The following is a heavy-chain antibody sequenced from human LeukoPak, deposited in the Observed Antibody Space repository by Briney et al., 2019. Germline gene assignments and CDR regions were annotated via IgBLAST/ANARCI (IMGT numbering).Heavy chain of an antibody. CDR3: ARAIRRSYSSSCHY. CDR1: GDSISSNY. J-gene: IGHJ4*02. D-gene: IGHD6-13*01. Sequence: SETLSLTCTVSGDSISSNYWSWIRQPPGKGLEWIGYVRYGGSTNYNPSLKRRVTISVDTPKNEFSLKLHPVKAADTAVYYCARAIRRSYSSSCHYWGQGTLVTVSS. CDR2: VRYGGST. V-gene: IGHV4-59*01.